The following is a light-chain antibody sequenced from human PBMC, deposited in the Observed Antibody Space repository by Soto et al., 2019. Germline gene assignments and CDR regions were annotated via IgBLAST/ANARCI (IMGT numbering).Light chain of an antibody. V-gene: IGLV3-21*04. CDR2: YDS. CDR1: NIGSKS. J-gene: IGLJ1*01. Sequence: SYELTQPPSVSVAPGMTARITCGGNNIGSKSVHWYQQKPGQAPVLVIYYDSDRPSGIPERFSGSNSGNTATLTISRVEAGDEADYYCQVWDSSSDHPVFGTGTKLTVL. CDR3: QVWDSSSDHPV.